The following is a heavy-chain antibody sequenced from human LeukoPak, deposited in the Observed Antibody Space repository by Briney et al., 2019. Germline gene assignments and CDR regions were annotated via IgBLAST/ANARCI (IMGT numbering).Heavy chain of an antibody. D-gene: IGHD2/OR15-2a*01. J-gene: IGHJ4*02. CDR2: ISGSGGNT. CDR1: GFTFSSYA. CDR3: AKGGVIVERGFDY. Sequence: PGWSLRLSCAASGFTFSSYAMSWVRQAPGKGLEWVSAISGSGGNTYYADSVRGRFTISRDNSKNTLYVQMNSLRAEDTAVYYCAKGGVIVERGFDYWGQGTLVTVSS. V-gene: IGHV3-23*01.